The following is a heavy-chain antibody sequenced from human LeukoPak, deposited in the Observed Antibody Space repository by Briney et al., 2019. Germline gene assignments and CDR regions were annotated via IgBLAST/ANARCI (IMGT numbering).Heavy chain of an antibody. CDR3: ARGAISTVTYNPYYFDY. V-gene: IGHV4-39*07. Sequence: SETLSLTCTVSGGSISSSSYYWGWIRQPPGKGLEWIGSVYYSGSTYYNPSLKSRVTISVDTSKNQFSLKLSSVTAADTAVYYCARGAISTVTYNPYYFDYWGQGTLVTVSS. CDR1: GGSISSSSYY. D-gene: IGHD4-17*01. CDR2: VYYSGST. J-gene: IGHJ4*02.